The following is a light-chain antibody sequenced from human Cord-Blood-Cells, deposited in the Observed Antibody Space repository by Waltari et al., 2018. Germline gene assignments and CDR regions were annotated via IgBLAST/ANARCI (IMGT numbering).Light chain of an antibody. J-gene: IGKJ1*01. CDR2: KAC. Sequence: TQMTQPPSPLSASVGARVTITCRASQSISSWLARYQQKPGKAPKLLIYKACSLESGVPSRFSGSGSGTEFTLTMSRLQPHDGATYYCQQYNSWSCGQGTKVEIK. CDR1: QSISSW. V-gene: IGKV1-5*03. CDR3: QQYNSWS.